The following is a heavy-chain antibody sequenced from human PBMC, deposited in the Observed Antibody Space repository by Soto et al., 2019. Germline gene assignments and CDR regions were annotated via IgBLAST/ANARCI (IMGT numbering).Heavy chain of an antibody. CDR1: GDSISSGGYS. CDR2: IYHGGST. D-gene: IGHD4-17*01. J-gene: IGHJ4*02. Sequence: QLQLQESGSGLVEPSQTLSLTCAVSGDSISSGGYSWSWIRQPPGKGLEWIGYIYHGGSTYYNPSLKSRVTMSIDRSKNQFSLNLSSVTAADTALYYCAREKYGGLRFFNYWGQGTLVTVSS. V-gene: IGHV4-30-2*01. CDR3: AREKYGGLRFFNY.